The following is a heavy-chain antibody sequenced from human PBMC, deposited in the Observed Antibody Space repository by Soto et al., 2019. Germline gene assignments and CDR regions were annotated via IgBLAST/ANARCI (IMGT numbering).Heavy chain of an antibody. CDR2: IYYSGST. Sequence: ASETLSLTCTVSGGSINSYYWSWIRQPPGKGLEWIGYIYYSGSTNYNPSLQSRVSISIDTSKNQFSLKLSSVTAADTAVYYCARGASAYSYRSPAFDLWGQGTLVTVSS. V-gene: IGHV4-59*01. J-gene: IGHJ4*02. CDR3: ARGASAYSYRSPAFDL. CDR1: GGSINSYY. D-gene: IGHD5-18*01.